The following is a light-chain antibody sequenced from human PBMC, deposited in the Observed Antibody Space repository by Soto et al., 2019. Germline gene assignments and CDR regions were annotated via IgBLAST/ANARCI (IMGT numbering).Light chain of an antibody. CDR2: DAS. Sequence: EIVLTQSPATLSLSPGERATLSCRASQTVSSYLAWYQQKPGQAPRLLVYDASDRATGIPARFSGSGSGTDFTPTISSLEPEDFAVYYCQQRRTFGQATRLEIK. J-gene: IGKJ5*01. CDR1: QTVSSY. CDR3: QQRRT. V-gene: IGKV3-11*01.